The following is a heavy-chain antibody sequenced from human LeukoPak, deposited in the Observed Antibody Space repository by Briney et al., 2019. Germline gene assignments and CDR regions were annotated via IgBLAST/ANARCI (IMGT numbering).Heavy chain of an antibody. Sequence: PGGSLRLPCAASGFTFSNYWVIWVRQAPGKGLEGVGNIKQDGSEKRYADSVRGRFSISRDNAQTSLYLQMNSLRAEDTAVYYCARASDPWLQLTWGQGTLVTVSS. CDR1: GFTFSNYW. CDR3: ARASDPWLQLT. V-gene: IGHV3-7*05. CDR2: IKQDGSEK. J-gene: IGHJ5*02. D-gene: IGHD5-24*01.